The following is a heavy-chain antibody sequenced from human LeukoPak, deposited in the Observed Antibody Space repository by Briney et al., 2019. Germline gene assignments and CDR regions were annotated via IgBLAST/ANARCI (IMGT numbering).Heavy chain of an antibody. D-gene: IGHD1-26*01. J-gene: IGHJ3*02. CDR1: GGSISSYY. V-gene: IGHV4-59*01. Sequence: SETLSLTCTVSGGSISSYYWSWIRQPPGKGLEWIGYIYYSGSTNYNPSLKSRVTISVDTSKNQFSLKPSSVTAADTAVYYCAGDGIVGAQADAFDIWGQGTMVTVSS. CDR3: AGDGIVGAQADAFDI. CDR2: IYYSGST.